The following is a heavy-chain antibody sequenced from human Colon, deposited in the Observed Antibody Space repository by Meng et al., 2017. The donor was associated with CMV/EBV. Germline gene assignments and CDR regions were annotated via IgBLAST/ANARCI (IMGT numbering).Heavy chain of an antibody. CDR3: ARAAPSGSYDF. V-gene: IGHV3-74*01. CDR1: GFIFSDYW. Sequence: SCAVSGFIFSDYWIHWVRQTPGKELVWVSRINRDGSTTNYADSVKGRFTVSRDNAKDTLYLQMNSLRAEDTAVYYCARAAPSGSYDFWGQGTLVTVSS. D-gene: IGHD1-26*01. J-gene: IGHJ4*02. CDR2: INRDGSTT.